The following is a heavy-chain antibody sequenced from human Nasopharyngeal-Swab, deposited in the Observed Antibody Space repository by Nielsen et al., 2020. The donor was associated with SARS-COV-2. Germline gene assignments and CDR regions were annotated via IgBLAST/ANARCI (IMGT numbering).Heavy chain of an antibody. V-gene: IGHV3-48*04. CDR2: ISSSGSIA. CDR3: VRDGALIQLWLLPHALDI. CDR1: GFTFGSYT. J-gene: IGHJ3*02. Sequence: GESLKISCEASGFTFGSYTMNWVRQAPGKGLEWVSFISSSGSIAYYADSVKGRFTISRDNVNNSLYLQMNSLRADDTAVYYCVRDGALIQLWLLPHALDIWGQGTLVTVSS. D-gene: IGHD5-18*01.